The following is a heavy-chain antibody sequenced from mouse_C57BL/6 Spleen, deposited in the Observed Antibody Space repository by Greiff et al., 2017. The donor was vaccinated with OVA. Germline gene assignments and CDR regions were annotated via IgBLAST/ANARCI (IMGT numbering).Heavy chain of an antibody. CDR2: IYPGDGDT. Sequence: QVQLQQSGPELVKPGASVKISCKASGYAFSSSWMNWVKQRPGKGLEWIGRIYPGDGDTNYNGKFKGKATLTADKSSSTAYMQLSSLTSEDSAVYFCARGGLRTPYWYFDGWGTGTTVTVSS. D-gene: IGHD3-1*01. CDR1: GYAFSSSW. J-gene: IGHJ1*03. CDR3: ARGGLRTPYWYFDG. V-gene: IGHV1-82*01.